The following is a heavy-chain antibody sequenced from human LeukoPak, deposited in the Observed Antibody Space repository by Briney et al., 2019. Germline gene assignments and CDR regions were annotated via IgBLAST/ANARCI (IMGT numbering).Heavy chain of an antibody. CDR1: GYTFNRYG. V-gene: IGHV1-18*01. D-gene: IGHD4-17*01. J-gene: IGHJ4*02. Sequence: GASVEVSCKASGYTFNRYGISWVRQAPGQGLEWMGWIGSYNGNTNYARKLQGRVTMTTDTSTSTAYMELRSLKSDDTAVYYCARDEPLTTVTVPPFDYWGQGTLVTVSS. CDR3: ARDEPLTTVTVPPFDY. CDR2: IGSYNGNT.